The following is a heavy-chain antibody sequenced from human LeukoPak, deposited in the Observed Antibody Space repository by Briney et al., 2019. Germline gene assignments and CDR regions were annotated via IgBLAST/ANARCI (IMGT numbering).Heavy chain of an antibody. Sequence: GGSLRLSCAASGFTFSSYEMNWVRQAPGKGLEWVSYISSSGSTIYYADSVKGRFTISRDNAKNSLYLQTNSLRAEDTAVYYCARGRWLQPLDYWGQGTLVTVPS. CDR2: ISSSGSTI. CDR3: ARGRWLQPLDY. V-gene: IGHV3-48*03. CDR1: GFTFSSYE. D-gene: IGHD5-24*01. J-gene: IGHJ4*02.